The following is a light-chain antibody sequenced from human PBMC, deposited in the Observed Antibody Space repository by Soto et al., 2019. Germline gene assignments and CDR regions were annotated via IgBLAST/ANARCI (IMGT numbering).Light chain of an antibody. Sequence: QSVLTQPASVSGSPGQAITVSCSGTSSDIGAHNFVSWYQQHPGKAPKLIIYEVINRPSGVSDRFSGSKSGNTASLTISGLQSEDEADYYWNSYTKSNNFVLGSGTKLTV. J-gene: IGLJ1*01. CDR3: NSYTKSNNFV. CDR2: EVI. V-gene: IGLV2-14*03. CDR1: SSDIGAHNF.